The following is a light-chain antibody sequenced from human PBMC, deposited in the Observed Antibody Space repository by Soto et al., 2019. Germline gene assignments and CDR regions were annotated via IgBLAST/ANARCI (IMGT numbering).Light chain of an antibody. V-gene: IGKV3-20*01. CDR1: QSGSSAY. J-gene: IGKJ2*01. CDR3: QQSGSSFYT. CDR2: GAS. Sequence: EIVLTQSPGTLSFSPGERATLSCRASQSGSSAYLAWYQQIPGQAPRLLIYGASSRATGIPDRFSGSGSGKAFTLTISGLEPEDFAVYYCQQSGSSFYTFGQGTKLEIK.